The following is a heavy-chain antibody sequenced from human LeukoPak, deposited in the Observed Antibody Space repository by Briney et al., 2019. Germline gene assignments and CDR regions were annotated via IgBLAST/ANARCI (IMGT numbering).Heavy chain of an antibody. CDR3: ATSYDMGWLIGY. V-gene: IGHV3-7*03. Sequence: PGGSLRLSCAASGFTFSSYGMSWVRQVPGQGLEWVANIKQDGSEKFYVASVKGRFTISRDNGKSSLYLQMNSLRAEDTALYYCATSYDMGWLIGYWGQGTLVTVSS. J-gene: IGHJ4*02. CDR2: IKQDGSEK. CDR1: GFTFSSYG. D-gene: IGHD3/OR15-3a*01.